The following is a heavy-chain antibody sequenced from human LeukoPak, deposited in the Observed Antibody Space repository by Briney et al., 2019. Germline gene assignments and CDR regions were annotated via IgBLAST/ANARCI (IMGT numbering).Heavy chain of an antibody. CDR1: GYTFTSYG. Sequence: ASVKVSCKASGYTFTSYGISWVRQAPGQGLEWMGWINAYNGITNYAQKLQGRVTMTTDTSTSTAYMELRSLRSDDTAVYYCARVPYKNCSSTSCYGFSWFDPWGQGTLITVSS. CDR3: ARVPYKNCSSTSCYGFSWFDP. CDR2: INAYNGIT. J-gene: IGHJ5*02. V-gene: IGHV1-18*01. D-gene: IGHD2-2*01.